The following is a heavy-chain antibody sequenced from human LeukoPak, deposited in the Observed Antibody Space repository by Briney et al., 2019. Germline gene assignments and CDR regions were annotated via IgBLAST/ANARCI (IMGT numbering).Heavy chain of an antibody. J-gene: IGHJ3*02. V-gene: IGHV3-53*01. CDR3: ARIEWERRGRAFDI. CDR1: GFTVSDNY. D-gene: IGHD1-26*01. CDR2: IYSAGAT. Sequence: GGSLRLSCAASGFTVSDNYMTWVRQAPGKGLEWVSSIYSAGATHYAESVKGRFTISRDNSKNTLYLQMNSLRAEDMAVYYCARIEWERRGRAFDIWGQGTMVTVAS.